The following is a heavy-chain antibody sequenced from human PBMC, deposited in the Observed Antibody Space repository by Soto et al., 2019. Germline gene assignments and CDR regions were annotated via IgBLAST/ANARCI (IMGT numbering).Heavy chain of an antibody. Sequence: GGSLRLSCAASGFTFSSYGMHWVRQAPGKGLEWVAVIWYDGSNKYYADSVKGRFTISRDNSKNTLYLQMNSLRAEDTAVYYCARPDSSGYYPFFDYWGQGTLVTVSS. J-gene: IGHJ4*02. CDR2: IWYDGSNK. CDR3: ARPDSSGYYPFFDY. V-gene: IGHV3-33*01. D-gene: IGHD3-22*01. CDR1: GFTFSSYG.